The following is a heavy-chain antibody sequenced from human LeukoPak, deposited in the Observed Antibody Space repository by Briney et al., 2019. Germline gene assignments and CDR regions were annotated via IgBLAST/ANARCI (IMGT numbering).Heavy chain of an antibody. V-gene: IGHV3-48*03. J-gene: IGHJ4*02. CDR2: ISSSGNTI. CDR1: RFTFSNYN. CDR3: ARDPYDCGDYYLDY. Sequence: PGGSLRLSCTASRFTFSNYNMNWVRQAPGKGLEWLSYISSSGNTIYYADSVKGRFTISRDNAKNSLYLQMNSLRAEDTAVYYCARDPYDCGDYYLDYWGQRTLVTVSS. D-gene: IGHD2-21*02.